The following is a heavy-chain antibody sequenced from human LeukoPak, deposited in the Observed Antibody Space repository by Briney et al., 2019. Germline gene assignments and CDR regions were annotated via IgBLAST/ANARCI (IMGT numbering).Heavy chain of an antibody. CDR3: ARARAGSSDAFDI. CDR1: GGTSSSYT. J-gene: IGHJ3*02. Sequence: SVKVSCKASGGTSSSYTISWVRQAPGQGLEWMGRIIPILGIANYAQKFQGRVTITADKSTSTAYMELSSLRSEDTAVYYCARARAGSSDAFDIWGQGTMVTVSS. V-gene: IGHV1-69*02. CDR2: IIPILGIA. D-gene: IGHD3-10*01.